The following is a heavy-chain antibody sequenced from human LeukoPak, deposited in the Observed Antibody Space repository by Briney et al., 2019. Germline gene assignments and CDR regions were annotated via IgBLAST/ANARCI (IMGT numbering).Heavy chain of an antibody. CDR2: INHSGST. D-gene: IGHD6-13*01. V-gene: IGHV4-34*01. Sequence: SETLSLTCAVYGGSFSGYYWSWIRQPPGKGLEWIGEINHSGSTNYNPSLKSRVTISVDTSKNQFSLKLSSVTAADTAVYYCARVRRIAAAGTENWFDPWGQGTLVTVSS. J-gene: IGHJ5*02. CDR1: GGSFSGYY. CDR3: ARVRRIAAAGTENWFDP.